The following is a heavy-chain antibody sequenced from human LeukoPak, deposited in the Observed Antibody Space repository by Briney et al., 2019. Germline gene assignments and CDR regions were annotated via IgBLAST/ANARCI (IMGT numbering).Heavy chain of an antibody. V-gene: IGHV3-53*01. CDR3: ARESTPSFGARFYGMDV. CDR1: GFTVSSNY. Sequence: GGSLRLSCAASGFTVSSNYMSWVRQAPGKGPEWVSVIYSGGSTYYADSVKGRFTISRDNSKNTLYLQMNSLRAEDTAVYYCARESTPSFGARFYGMDVWGQGTTVTVSS. J-gene: IGHJ6*02. CDR2: IYSGGST. D-gene: IGHD3-10*01.